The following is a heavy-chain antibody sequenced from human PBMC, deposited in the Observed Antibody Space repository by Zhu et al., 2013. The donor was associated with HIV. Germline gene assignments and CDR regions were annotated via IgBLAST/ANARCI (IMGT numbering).Heavy chain of an antibody. V-gene: IGHV1-18*04. J-gene: IGHJ3*02. CDR1: GYTFTSYG. CDR3: ARVNIVLISREGPDAFDI. Sequence: QVQLVQSGAEVKKPGASVKVSCKASGYTFTSYGISWVRQAPGQGLEWMGWISAYNGNTNYAQKLQGRVTMTTDTSTSTAYMELRSLRSDDTAVYYCARVNIVLISREGPDAFDIWGQGTMVTVSS. D-gene: IGHD2-8*01. CDR2: ISAYNGNT.